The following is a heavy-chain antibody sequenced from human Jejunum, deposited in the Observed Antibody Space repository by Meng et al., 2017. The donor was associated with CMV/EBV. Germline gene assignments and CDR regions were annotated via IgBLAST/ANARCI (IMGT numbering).Heavy chain of an antibody. CDR2: IKQDGSAT. CDR1: GLTYSNFW. V-gene: IGHV3-7*01. D-gene: IGHD2-15*01. CDR3: VREDIVVFDY. Sequence: SCAFSGLTYSNFWRSWVRQSPGMGLEWVANIKQDGSATYYADSVKGRFTISRDNAKNSLYLQMDNLRADDTAVYYCVREDIVVFDYWGQGTLVTVSS. J-gene: IGHJ4*02.